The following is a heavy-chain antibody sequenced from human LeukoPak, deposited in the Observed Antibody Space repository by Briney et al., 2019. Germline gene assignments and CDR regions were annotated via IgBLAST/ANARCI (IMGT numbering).Heavy chain of an antibody. J-gene: IGHJ4*02. V-gene: IGHV3-23*01. Sequence: GGSLRLSCAVSGFTFNTYAMSWVRQAPGKGLEGVSVLSDSGGSTSYADSVRGRFTISRDNSRNTLYLQMNSLRADDTAVYYCAKVRGRVLGPDFGYYFDYWGQGTVVTVSS. D-gene: IGHD2-8*02. CDR2: LSDSGGST. CDR3: AKVRGRVLGPDFGYYFDY. CDR1: GFTFNTYA.